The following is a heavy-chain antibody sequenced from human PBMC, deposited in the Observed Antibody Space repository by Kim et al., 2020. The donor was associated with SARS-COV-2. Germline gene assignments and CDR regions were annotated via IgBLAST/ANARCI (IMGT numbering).Heavy chain of an antibody. D-gene: IGHD3-22*01. CDR3: ARDGENDYYDSSGSGGMDV. Sequence: RFTISRDNAKNSLYLQMNSLRAEDTAVYYCARDGENDYYDSSGSGGMDVWGQGTTVTVSS. J-gene: IGHJ6*02. V-gene: IGHV3-11*06.